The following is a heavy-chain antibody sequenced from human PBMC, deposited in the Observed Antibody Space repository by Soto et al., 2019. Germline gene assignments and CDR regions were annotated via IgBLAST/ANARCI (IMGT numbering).Heavy chain of an antibody. CDR1: GFTFSSSA. CDR2: IVVGSGNT. D-gene: IGHD3-10*01. V-gene: IGHV1-58*01. Sequence: SVKVSCKASGFTFSSSAVQWVRQARGQRLEWIGWIVVGSGNTNYAQKFQERVSITRDMSTSTAYMELGSLRSEDTAVYYCAAGIWFGELNYYDGMAVWGQGTTDTGS. J-gene: IGHJ6*02. CDR3: AAGIWFGELNYYDGMAV.